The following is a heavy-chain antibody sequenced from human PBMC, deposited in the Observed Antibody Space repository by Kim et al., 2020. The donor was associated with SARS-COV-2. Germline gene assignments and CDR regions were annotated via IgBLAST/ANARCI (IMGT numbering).Heavy chain of an antibody. CDR3: ARVHCTNGVCYTNWFDP. D-gene: IGHD2-8*01. Sequence: VKSRITINPDTSKNQFSLQLNSVTPEDTAVYYCARVHCTNGVCYTNWFDPWGQGTLVTVSS. J-gene: IGHJ5*02. V-gene: IGHV6-1*01.